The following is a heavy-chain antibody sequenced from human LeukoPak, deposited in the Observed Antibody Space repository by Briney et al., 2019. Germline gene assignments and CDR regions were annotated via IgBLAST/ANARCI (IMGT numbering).Heavy chain of an antibody. CDR2: IYPGDSDT. Sequence: GESLKISCKGSGYSFTTYWIAWVRQMPGKGLEWMGIIYPGDSDTRYSPSFQGRVTISADKSISTAYLQWSSLEASDTAIYYCARRLGRQQLAYFDYWGQGTLVSVSS. CDR3: ARRLGRQQLAYFDY. V-gene: IGHV5-51*01. D-gene: IGHD6-13*01. CDR1: GYSFTTYW. J-gene: IGHJ4*02.